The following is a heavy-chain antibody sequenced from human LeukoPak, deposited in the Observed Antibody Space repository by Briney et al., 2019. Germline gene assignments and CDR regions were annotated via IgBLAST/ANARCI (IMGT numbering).Heavy chain of an antibody. J-gene: IGHJ6*03. CDR2: INSDGSST. CDR3: ARAVGIAAAPIKWNDVGYYYYYMDV. V-gene: IGHV3-74*01. CDR1: GFTFSTYW. D-gene: IGHD6-13*01. Sequence: PGGSLRLSCAASGFTFSTYWMHWVRQVPGKGLVWVSRINSDGSSTSYADSVKGRFTISRDNAKNTLYLQMNSLRAEDTAVYYCARAVGIAAAPIKWNDVGYYYYYMDVWGKGTTVTISS.